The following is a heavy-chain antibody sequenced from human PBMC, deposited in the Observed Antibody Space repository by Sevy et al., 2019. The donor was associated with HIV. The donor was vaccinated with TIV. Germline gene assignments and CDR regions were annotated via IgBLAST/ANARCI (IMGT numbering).Heavy chain of an antibody. D-gene: IGHD3-10*02. V-gene: IGHV5-51*01. CDR1: GYSFDSYW. J-gene: IGHJ4*02. CDR3: ARLPSLVRGVFFDF. CDR2: IYPRDSDT. Sequence: GESLKISCKGSGYSFDSYWMGWVRQMPGKGLEWMAVIYPRDSDTRYSPSFQGQVTVSADKSISTAYLQWSSLKASDTAMYYCARLPSLVRGVFFDFWGQGIQVTVSS.